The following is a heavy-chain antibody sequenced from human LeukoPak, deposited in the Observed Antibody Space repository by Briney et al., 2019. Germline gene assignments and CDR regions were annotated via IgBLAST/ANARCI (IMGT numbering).Heavy chain of an antibody. V-gene: IGHV4-30-2*01. CDR3: ARAAGSLYYYYGMDV. Sequence: SETLSLTCAVSGGSISSGGYYWSWIRQPPGKGLEWIGYIYHSGSTYYNPSLKSRVTISVDRSKNQFSLKLSSVTAADTAVYYCARAAGSLYYYYGMDVWGKGTTVTVSS. CDR2: IYHSGST. J-gene: IGHJ6*04. CDR1: GGSISSGGYY.